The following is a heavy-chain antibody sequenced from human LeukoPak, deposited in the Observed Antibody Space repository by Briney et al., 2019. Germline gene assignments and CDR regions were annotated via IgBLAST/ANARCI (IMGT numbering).Heavy chain of an antibody. J-gene: IGHJ4*02. V-gene: IGHV3-23*01. CDR2: ISGSGGST. D-gene: IGHD5-18*01. CDR3: AKDGLLLTRGYSYGYFDY. CDR1: GFTFSSYA. Sequence: GGSLRLSCAASGFTFSSYAMSWVRQAPGKGLEWVSAISGSGGSTYYADSVKGRFTISRDNSKNTLYLQMNSLRAEDTAVYYCAKDGLLLTRGYSYGYFDYWGQGTLVTVSS.